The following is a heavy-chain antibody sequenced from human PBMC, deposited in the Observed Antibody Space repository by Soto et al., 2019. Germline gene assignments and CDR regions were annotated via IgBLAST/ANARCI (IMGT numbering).Heavy chain of an antibody. V-gene: IGHV1-8*01. CDR3: ASGRDMMTFGGVISPPDY. Sequence: QVQLVQSGAEVKKPGASVKVSCKASGYTFTSYDINWVRQATGQGLEWMGWMNPNSGNTGYAQKFQGRVTMTRNTSISTAYMELSSLRSEDTAVYYCASGRDMMTFGGVISPPDYWGQGTLVTVSS. CDR2: MNPNSGNT. CDR1: GYTFTSYD. D-gene: IGHD3-16*01. J-gene: IGHJ4*02.